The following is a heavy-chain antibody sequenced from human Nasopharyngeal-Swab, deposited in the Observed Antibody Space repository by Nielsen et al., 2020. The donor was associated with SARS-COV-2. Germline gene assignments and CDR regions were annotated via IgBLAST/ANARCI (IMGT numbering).Heavy chain of an antibody. CDR2: IYYSGGT. Sequence: SETLSSTFTLSDGPISSYYWGWIRQPQGKGLEWFGSIYYSGGTYYNPSLKSRVTISVDTSTNQFSLKLSSVTAADTAVYYCARHSGSFLTWEHAFDIWGQGTMVTVSS. D-gene: IGHD1-26*01. J-gene: IGHJ3*02. CDR1: DGPISSYY. V-gene: IGHV4-39*01. CDR3: ARHSGSFLTWEHAFDI.